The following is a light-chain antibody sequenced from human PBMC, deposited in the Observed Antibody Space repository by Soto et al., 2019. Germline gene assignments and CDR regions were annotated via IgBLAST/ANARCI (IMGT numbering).Light chain of an antibody. CDR3: QQYTSYSRT. CDR1: QSISSW. J-gene: IGKJ1*01. CDR2: KAS. Sequence: DIQMTQSPSTLSASVGDRVTITCRASQSISSWLAWYQQKPGKAPKVLIYKASSLESGVTSRFSGSGSGTEFTLTISSLQPDDFAIYYCQQYTSYSRTFVQGTKVEVK. V-gene: IGKV1-5*03.